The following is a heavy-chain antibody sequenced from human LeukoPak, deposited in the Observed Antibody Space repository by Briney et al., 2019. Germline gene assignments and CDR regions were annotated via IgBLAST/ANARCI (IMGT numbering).Heavy chain of an antibody. CDR1: GFTFSSYA. CDR2: ISDSGGST. Sequence: PGGSLRLSCAASGFTFSSYAMSWVRQAPGKGLEWVSAISDSGGSTYYADSVKGRFTISRDNSKNTLYLQMNSLRAEDTAVYYCARGCDILTGTDTPDAFDIWGQGTMVTVSS. CDR3: ARGCDILTGTDTPDAFDI. D-gene: IGHD3-9*01. V-gene: IGHV3-23*01. J-gene: IGHJ3*02.